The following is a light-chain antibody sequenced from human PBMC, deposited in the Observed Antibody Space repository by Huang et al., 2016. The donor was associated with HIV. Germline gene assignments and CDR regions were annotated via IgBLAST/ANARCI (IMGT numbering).Light chain of an antibody. Sequence: DIQMTQSPSSLSTSVGDTVTITCRASPGIGNFLAWYQQKPGKVPKLLTYAASTLQSGVPSRFAGSGSGTDFTLTISSLQPEDVSTYYCQRYNNAPYTFGQGTRLDIK. V-gene: IGKV1-27*01. J-gene: IGKJ2*01. CDR2: AAS. CDR1: PGIGNF. CDR3: QRYNNAPYT.